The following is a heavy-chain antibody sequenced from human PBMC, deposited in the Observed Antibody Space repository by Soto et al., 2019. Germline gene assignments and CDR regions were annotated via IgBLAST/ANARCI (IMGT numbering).Heavy chain of an antibody. J-gene: IGHJ6*02. CDR1: GFTSSSYV. V-gene: IGHV3-30*03. CDR2: ISYDGSNK. CDR3: ARGDPYYGMEV. Sequence: QVQLVESGGGVVQPGRSLRLSCEASGFTSSSYVMHWVRQAPGKGQEWVAVISYDGSNKHYADSVKGRFTISRDNSKNTLYLEMNSLRGEDTAVYSCARGDPYYGMEVWGQGTTVTVSS.